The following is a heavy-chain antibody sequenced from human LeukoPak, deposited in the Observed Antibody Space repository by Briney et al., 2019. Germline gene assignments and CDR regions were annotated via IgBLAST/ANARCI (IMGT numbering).Heavy chain of an antibody. D-gene: IGHD6-13*01. CDR3: ARKPQLTGDWSDP. CDR2: IKLDGSEK. J-gene: IGHJ5*02. Sequence: GGSLRLSCAASGFMFSSNWMSWVRQAPGKGLEWVANIKLDGSEKYYVDSVKGRFTISRDNAKNSLYLQMNSLKAEDTAVYYCARKPQLTGDWSDPWGQGTLVTVSS. V-gene: IGHV3-7*01. CDR1: GFMFSSNW.